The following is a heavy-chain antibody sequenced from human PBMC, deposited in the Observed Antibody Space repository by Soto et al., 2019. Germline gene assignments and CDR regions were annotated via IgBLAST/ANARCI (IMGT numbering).Heavy chain of an antibody. J-gene: IGHJ5*02. V-gene: IGHV3-48*02. CDR1: GFSFSSHS. Sequence: PGGSLRLSCAASGFSFSSHSMNWVRQAPGKGLEWVSFISTSSSTRYYADSVKGRFTISRDNAKNSLYLQMNSLRDDDTAVYYCATDMVRGANWLDPWGQGTLVTVSS. D-gene: IGHD3-10*01. CDR3: ATDMVRGANWLDP. CDR2: ISTSSSTR.